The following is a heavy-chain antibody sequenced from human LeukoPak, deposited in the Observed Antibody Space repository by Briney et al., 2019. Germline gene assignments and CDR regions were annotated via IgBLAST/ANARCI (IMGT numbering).Heavy chain of an antibody. CDR1: GFIFSTYS. Sequence: GGSLRLSCAASGFIFSTYSMNWVRQAPGKGLEWVSSISSSSSYIYYADSVKGRFTISRDNAKNSLYLQMNSLRAEDTAVYYCARDQEGYYYYYYGMDVWGQGTTVTVSS. J-gene: IGHJ6*02. CDR3: ARDQEGYYYYYYGMDV. V-gene: IGHV3-21*01. CDR2: ISSSSSYI.